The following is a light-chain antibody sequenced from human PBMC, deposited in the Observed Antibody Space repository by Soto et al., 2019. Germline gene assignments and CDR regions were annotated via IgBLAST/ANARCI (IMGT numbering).Light chain of an antibody. V-gene: IGLV2-14*01. J-gene: IGLJ1*01. Sequence: QSVLTQPASVSGSPGQSITISCTGTSSDVGGYDYVSWYQQHPGKAPKLMIFEVTNRPSGVSNRFSGSKSGNTASLSISALRAYAVADYYCSSFRSSRTLPYVFGTGTKVTVL. CDR1: SSDVGGYDY. CDR3: SSFRSSRTLPYV. CDR2: EVT.